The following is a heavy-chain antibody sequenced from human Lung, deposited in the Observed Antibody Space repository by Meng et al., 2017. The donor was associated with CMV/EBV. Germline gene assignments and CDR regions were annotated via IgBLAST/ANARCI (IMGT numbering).Heavy chain of an antibody. CDR2: INPNSGNT. CDR1: GYTFTSYD. Sequence: ASXXVSXKASGYTFTSYDINWVRQVTGQGPEWMGLINPNSGNTGYPEKFQGRVTMTRNTSISTAYMELSSLRSEDTAVNYCERGIIVGATLDYGGQGTLVTVSS. J-gene: IGHJ4*02. D-gene: IGHD1-26*01. CDR3: ERGIIVGATLDY. V-gene: IGHV1-8*01.